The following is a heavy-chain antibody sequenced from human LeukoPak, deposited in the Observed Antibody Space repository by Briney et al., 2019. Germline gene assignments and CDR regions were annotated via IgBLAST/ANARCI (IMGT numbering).Heavy chain of an antibody. V-gene: IGHV3-23*01. D-gene: IGHD2-2*01. CDR2: ISADGGTT. Sequence: PGGSLRLSCAASGFTFSSFGLTWVRRAPGKGLEWVSTISADGGTTYYADSVKGRFTISRDNSKNALYLQMNSLTAEDTAIYFCAKNQRHSGSTWGQGTLVTVSS. CDR3: AKNQRHSGST. J-gene: IGHJ1*01. CDR1: GFTFSSFG.